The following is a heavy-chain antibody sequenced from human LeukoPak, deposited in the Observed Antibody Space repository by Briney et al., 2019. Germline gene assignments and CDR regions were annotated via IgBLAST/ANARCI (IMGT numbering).Heavy chain of an antibody. J-gene: IGHJ4*02. CDR2: INEDWSST. CDR3: TTDTFGARDS. CDR1: GYTFSRYW. Sequence: GGSLRLSCAASGYTFSRYWMHWVRQGPGKGLVWVSRINEDWSSTIYAESVRGRFTISRDNAKNTLYLQMNSLRAEDAAVYYCTTDTFGARDSWGQGTLVTVSS. D-gene: IGHD3-10*01. V-gene: IGHV3-74*01.